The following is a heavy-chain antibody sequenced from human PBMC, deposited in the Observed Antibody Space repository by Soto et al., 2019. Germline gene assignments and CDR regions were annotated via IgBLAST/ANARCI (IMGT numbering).Heavy chain of an antibody. V-gene: IGHV1-69*12. D-gene: IGHD4-17*01. Sequence: QVQLVQSGAEVKKPGSSVKVSCKASGGTFSSYASSWVRQAPGQGLEWMGGIIPIFGTANYAQKFQGRVTSTADESTSTAYMELSSLRSEDTAVDYCASTTCATVVPPEAWGQGTMVTVSS. CDR1: GGTFSSYA. J-gene: IGHJ3*01. CDR2: IIPIFGTA. CDR3: ASTTCATVVPPEA.